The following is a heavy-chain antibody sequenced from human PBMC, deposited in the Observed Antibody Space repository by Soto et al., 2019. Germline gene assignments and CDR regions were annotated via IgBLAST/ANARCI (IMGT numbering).Heavy chain of an antibody. V-gene: IGHV3-23*01. CDR3: AKPPLYSSGGYFDT. CDR2: TSNNADRT. Sequence: EVQLLESGGGLVQPGGSLRLSCAASGFTFSDHAMTWVRQAPGKGLEWVSTTSNNADRTFYADSVKGRFTVSRDRSNNTMYLQMNSLRAEDTAVYFCAKPPLYSSGGYFDTWGQGTLVTFSS. J-gene: IGHJ4*02. D-gene: IGHD6-19*01. CDR1: GFTFSDHA.